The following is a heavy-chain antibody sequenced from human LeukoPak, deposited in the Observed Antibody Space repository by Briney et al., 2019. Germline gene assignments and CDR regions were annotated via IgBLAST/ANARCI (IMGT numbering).Heavy chain of an antibody. Sequence: PGGSLRLSCAASEFTFSSYWMHWVRQAPGKGLVWVSRISTDGSSTSYADSVKGRFTISRDNAKNTLYLQMNSLRAEDTAVYYCAREKYSGYADYFDYWGQGTLVTVSS. CDR3: AREKYSGYADYFDY. CDR2: ISTDGSST. CDR1: EFTFSSYW. D-gene: IGHD5-12*01. J-gene: IGHJ4*02. V-gene: IGHV3-74*01.